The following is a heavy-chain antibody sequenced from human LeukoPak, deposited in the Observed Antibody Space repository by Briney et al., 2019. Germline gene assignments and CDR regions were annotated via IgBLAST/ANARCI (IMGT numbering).Heavy chain of an antibody. J-gene: IGHJ4*02. D-gene: IGHD5-24*01. V-gene: IGHV7-4-1*02. CDR2: INTNTGNP. CDR3: ARDRGDGYNTVDY. CDR1: GYTFTSYA. Sequence: GGSLRLSCAASGYTFTSYAMNWVRQAPGQGLEWMGWINTNTGNPTYAQGFTGRFVFSLDTSVSTAYLQISSLKAEDTAVYYCARDRGDGYNTVDYWGQGTLVTVSS.